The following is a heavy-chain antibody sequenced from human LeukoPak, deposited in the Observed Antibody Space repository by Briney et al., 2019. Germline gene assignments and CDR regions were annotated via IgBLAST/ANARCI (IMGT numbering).Heavy chain of an antibody. J-gene: IGHJ4*02. CDR2: ISYDGSKT. Sequence: GRSLRLSCAVSGFTFSSFAVHWVRQAPGKGLEWVAVISYDGSKTYYADSVKGRFTISRDNSKNTVYLQMNSLSTEDTAMYYCARMDGSGPYYFDYWGQGTLVTVSS. V-gene: IGHV3-30-3*01. D-gene: IGHD3-10*01. CDR1: GFTFSSFA. CDR3: ARMDGSGPYYFDY.